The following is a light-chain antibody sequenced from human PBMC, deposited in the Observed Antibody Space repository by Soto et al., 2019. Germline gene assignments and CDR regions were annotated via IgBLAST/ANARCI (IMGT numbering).Light chain of an antibody. Sequence: DIQMTQSPSSLSASVGDRVTISCQASQDISKYLNWYQQHPGKAPRLLIYDASSLDAGVPSRFSGSGSGTDFTFTIDSLQPEDIATYFCQQFDTLPPAFGQGTKVEIK. CDR2: DAS. CDR3: QQFDTLPPA. J-gene: IGKJ2*01. V-gene: IGKV1-33*01. CDR1: QDISKY.